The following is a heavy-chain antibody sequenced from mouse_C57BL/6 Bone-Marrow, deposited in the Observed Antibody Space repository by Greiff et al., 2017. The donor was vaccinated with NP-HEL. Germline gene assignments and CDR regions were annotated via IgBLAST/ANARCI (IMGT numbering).Heavy chain of an antibody. CDR2: IDPSDSET. Sequence: QVQLKQPGAELVRPGSSVKLSCKASGYTFTSYWMHWVKQRPIQGLEWIGNIDPSDSETHYNQKFKDKATLTVDKSSSTAYMQLSSLTSEDSAVYYCAREEDYGNYVDYAMDYWGQGTSVTVSS. D-gene: IGHD2-1*01. V-gene: IGHV1-52*01. CDR1: GYTFTSYW. J-gene: IGHJ4*01. CDR3: AREEDYGNYVDYAMDY.